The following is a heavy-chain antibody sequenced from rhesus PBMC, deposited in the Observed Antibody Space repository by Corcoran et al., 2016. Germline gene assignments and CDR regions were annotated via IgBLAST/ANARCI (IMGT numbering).Heavy chain of an antibody. CDR3: ARETWGYGLDS. J-gene: IGHJ6*01. CDR1: GGSISSNY. CDR2: IYGSGSST. Sequence: QVQLQESGPGLVKPLETLSLTCAVSGGSISSNYWSWIRQPPGKGLGGIGYIYGSGSSTNYNPTLKSRVTLSVDTSKNQFSLKLSSVTAADTAVYYCARETWGYGLDSWGQGVVVTVSS. V-gene: IGHV4S11*01. D-gene: IGHD1-38*01.